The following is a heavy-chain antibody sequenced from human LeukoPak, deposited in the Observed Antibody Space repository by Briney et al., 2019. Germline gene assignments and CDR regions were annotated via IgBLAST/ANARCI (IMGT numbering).Heavy chain of an antibody. Sequence: GSSVKVSCKASGGTFSSYAISWVRQAPGQGLEWMGGIIPIFGTANYAQKFQGRVTITADESTSTAYMELSSLRSEDTAVYYCAREEDYYGSGSYYIHWGQGTLVTVSS. CDR3: AREEDYYGSGSYYIH. J-gene: IGHJ4*02. CDR2: IIPIFGTA. CDR1: GGTFSSYA. D-gene: IGHD3-10*01. V-gene: IGHV1-69*01.